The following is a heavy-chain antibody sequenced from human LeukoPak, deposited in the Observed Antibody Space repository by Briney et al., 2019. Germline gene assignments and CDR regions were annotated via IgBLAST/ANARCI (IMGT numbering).Heavy chain of an antibody. CDR1: GGSISSSSYY. D-gene: IGHD6-19*01. J-gene: IGHJ5*02. CDR3: ATYSSAWGWFDP. V-gene: IGHV4-39*01. CDR2: ISYSGST. Sequence: SETLSLTCTVSGGSISSSSYYWGWIRQPPGKGLEWIGSISYSGSTYYNPSLKSRVTISVDTSKNQFSLRLSSVTAADTAVYYCATYSSAWGWFDPWGQGTLVTVSS.